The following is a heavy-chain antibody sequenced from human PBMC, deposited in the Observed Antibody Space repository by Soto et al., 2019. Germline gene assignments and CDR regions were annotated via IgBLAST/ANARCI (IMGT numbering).Heavy chain of an antibody. D-gene: IGHD2-8*01. CDR3: ARERMGLPESAY. Sequence: ASVKVSCKASGYTFTGCYMHWVRQAPGQGLEWMGWINPNSGGTNYAQKFQGRVTMTTDTSTSTAYMELRSLRSDDTAVYYCARERMGLPESAYWGQGTLVTVSS. CDR1: GYTFTGCY. CDR2: INPNSGGT. V-gene: IGHV1-2*02. J-gene: IGHJ4*02.